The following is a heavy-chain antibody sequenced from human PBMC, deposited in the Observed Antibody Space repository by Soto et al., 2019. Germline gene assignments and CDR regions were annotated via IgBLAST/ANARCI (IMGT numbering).Heavy chain of an antibody. V-gene: IGHV1-8*02. Sequence: ASVKVSCKASGYTFTSYDVSWVRQASGQGLEWMGWMNPSNGNTGYAQKFQGRVTMTRNTSISTVYMELSGLRPDDTAVYYCARRKERSGPHYFDYWGQGTRVTVSS. CDR3: ARRKERSGPHYFDY. CDR2: MNPSNGNT. J-gene: IGHJ4*02. CDR1: GYTFTSYD.